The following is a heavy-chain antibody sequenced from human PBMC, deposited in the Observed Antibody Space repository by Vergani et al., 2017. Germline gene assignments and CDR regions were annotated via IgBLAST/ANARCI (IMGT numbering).Heavy chain of an antibody. V-gene: IGHV3-23*01. Sequence: EVQLLESGGGLVQPGGSLRLSCAASGFTFSSYAMSWVRQAPGKGLEWVSAISGSGGSTYYADSVKGRCTISRDNSKNTLYLQMNSLRAEDTAVYYCAKAGAPIAELYDSRGYYYESSVKYFQHWGQGTLVTVSS. D-gene: IGHD3-22*01. CDR2: ISGSGGST. CDR1: GFTFSSYA. J-gene: IGHJ1*01. CDR3: AKAGAPIAELYDSRGYYYESSVKYFQH.